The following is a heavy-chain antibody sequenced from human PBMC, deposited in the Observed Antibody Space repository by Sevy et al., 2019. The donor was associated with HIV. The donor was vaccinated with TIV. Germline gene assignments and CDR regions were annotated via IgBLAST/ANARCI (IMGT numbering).Heavy chain of an antibody. J-gene: IGHJ4*02. CDR2: IYHSGST. CDR1: GGSISSGTYS. D-gene: IGHD3-16*01. Sequence: SETLSLTCAVSGGSISSGTYSWSWIRQPPGKGLEWIGYIYHSGSTYYNPSLKSRVTISVDRSENQFSLNLRSVTAADTPVYYCAREGSPGGYFDYWGQGTLVTVSS. V-gene: IGHV4-30-2*01. CDR3: AREGSPGGYFDY.